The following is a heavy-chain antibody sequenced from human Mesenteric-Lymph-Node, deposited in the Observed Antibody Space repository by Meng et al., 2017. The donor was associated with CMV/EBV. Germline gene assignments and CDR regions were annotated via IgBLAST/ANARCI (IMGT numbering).Heavy chain of an antibody. CDR3: ARSTGFTSGWYFSGYFDY. V-gene: IGHV3-23*01. CDR1: GFTFSSYA. D-gene: IGHD6-19*01. CDR2: ISSSGDST. Sequence: GESLKISCAASGFTFSSYAMSWVRQAPGKGLEWVSSISSSGDSTYYADSVRGRFTISRDNSKNTLYLQMNSLRAEDTAVYYCARSTGFTSGWYFSGYFDYWGQGTLVTVSS. J-gene: IGHJ4*02.